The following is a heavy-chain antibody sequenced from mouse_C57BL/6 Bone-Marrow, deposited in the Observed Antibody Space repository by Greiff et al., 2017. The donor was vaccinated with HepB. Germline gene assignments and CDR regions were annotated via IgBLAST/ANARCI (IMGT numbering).Heavy chain of an antibody. CDR2: ISYSGST. J-gene: IGHJ4*01. CDR3: ARGGYGSRYYYAMDY. Sequence: DVKLQESGPGMVKPSQSLSLTCTVTGYSITSGYDWHWIRHFPGNILEWMGYISYSGSTNYNPSLKSRISITHDTSKNHFFLKLNSVTTEDTATYYCARGGYGSRYYYAMDYWGQGTSVTVSS. CDR1: GYSITSGYD. D-gene: IGHD1-1*01. V-gene: IGHV3-1*01.